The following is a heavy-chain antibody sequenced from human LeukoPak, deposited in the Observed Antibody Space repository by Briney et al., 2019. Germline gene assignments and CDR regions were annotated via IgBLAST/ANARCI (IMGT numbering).Heavy chain of an antibody. CDR2: IYYSGST. V-gene: IGHV4-39*01. Sequence: SETLSLTCTVSGDSISSITSYWGWIRQPPGKGLEWIGSIYYSGSTYYNPSLKSRVTISVDTSKNQFSLKLSSVTAADTAVYYCDAGRYQLRSPFDYWGQGTLVTVSS. J-gene: IGHJ4*02. CDR1: GDSISSITSY. CDR3: DAGRYQLRSPFDY. D-gene: IGHD2-2*01.